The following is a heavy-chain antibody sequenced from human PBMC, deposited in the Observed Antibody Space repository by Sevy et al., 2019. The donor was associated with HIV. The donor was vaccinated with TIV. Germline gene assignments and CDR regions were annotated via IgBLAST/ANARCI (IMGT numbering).Heavy chain of an antibody. Sequence: GGSLRLSCAASGFTFSKYWMGWVRQAPGKGLEWVANIKQDAGQKYYVDSVKGRFTISRDNAKNSMYLQMNSLRAEDTAVYFCASDDGNYCFHFWGQGTLVTVSS. D-gene: IGHD1-26*01. V-gene: IGHV3-7*01. J-gene: IGHJ4*02. CDR3: ASDDGNYCFHF. CDR2: IKQDAGQK. CDR1: GFTFSKYW.